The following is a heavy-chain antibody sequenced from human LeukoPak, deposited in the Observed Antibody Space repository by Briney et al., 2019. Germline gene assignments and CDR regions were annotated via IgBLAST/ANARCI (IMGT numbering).Heavy chain of an antibody. CDR2: ISSSSDSI. CDR3: ARDDYYDTSGYSQDD. V-gene: IGHV3-48*01. Sequence: GGSLRLSCAASGFTFSDSNMNWFRQAPGKGLEWVSYISSSSDSIYYADSVKGRFTISRDNAKNSLYLQMNSLRAEDTAVYFCARDDYYDTSGYSQDDWGQGTLVIVSS. CDR1: GFTFSDSN. J-gene: IGHJ4*02. D-gene: IGHD3-22*01.